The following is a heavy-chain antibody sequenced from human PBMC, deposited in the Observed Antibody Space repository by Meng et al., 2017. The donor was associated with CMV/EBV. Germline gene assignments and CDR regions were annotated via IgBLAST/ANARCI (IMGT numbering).Heavy chain of an antibody. CDR3: ARVLKAGTRGNWFDP. CDR2: INYSGST. D-gene: IGHD1-7*01. Sequence: QLQLQQWGAGLLKPSETLSPTCAVYAWSFSGYYWSWIRQPPGKGLEWIGEINYSGSTNYNPSLKSRVTISVDTSKNQFSLKLSSVTAADTAVYYCARVLKAGTRGNWFDPWGQGTLVTVSS. CDR1: AWSFSGYY. J-gene: IGHJ5*02. V-gene: IGHV4-34*01.